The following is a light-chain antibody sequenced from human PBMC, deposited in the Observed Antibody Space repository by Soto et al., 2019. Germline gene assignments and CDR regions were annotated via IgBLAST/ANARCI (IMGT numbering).Light chain of an antibody. CDR2: DVT. J-gene: IGLJ1*01. CDR1: SGDFGDFDF. Sequence: QSAPTQPASVTGSPGQSITISCTGPSGDFGDFDFVSWYQQYPGKAPKVMIYDVTHRPSGVSTRFSGSKSGNTASLTISGLQAEDEADYYCGSYVTTTSSYVFGTGTKLTVL. V-gene: IGLV2-14*03. CDR3: GSYVTTTSSYV.